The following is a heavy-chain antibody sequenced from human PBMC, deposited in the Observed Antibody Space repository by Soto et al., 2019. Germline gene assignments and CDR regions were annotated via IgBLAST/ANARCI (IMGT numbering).Heavy chain of an antibody. V-gene: IGHV3-23*01. CDR1: GVNFRGYA. D-gene: IGHD5-18*01. J-gene: IGHJ6*02. Sequence: PGGSLRLCCEVSGVNFRGYAMSWVRQAPGKGLEWVSGIRIGPGITYYADSVKGRFTISSDISRKTVYLQMNNLRGEDTALYFCARSRSAMADGMNVWGQGTTVTVSS. CDR2: IRIGPGIT. CDR3: ARSRSAMADGMNV.